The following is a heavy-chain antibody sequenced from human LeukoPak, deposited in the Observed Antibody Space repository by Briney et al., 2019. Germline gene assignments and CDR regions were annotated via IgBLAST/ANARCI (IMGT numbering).Heavy chain of an antibody. CDR3: ARDLFVSSSPRGSFDP. V-gene: IGHV3-21*01. J-gene: IGHJ5*02. CDR1: AFTFSSYS. CDR2: ISSGSGYI. Sequence: GGSLRLSCAASAFTFSSYSMNWVRQAPGKGLEWVASISSGSGYIYYADSVKGRFTISRDNAKNSLYLQMNSLRAEDTAVCYCARDLFVSSSPRGSFDPWGQGTLVTVYS. D-gene: IGHD6-6*01.